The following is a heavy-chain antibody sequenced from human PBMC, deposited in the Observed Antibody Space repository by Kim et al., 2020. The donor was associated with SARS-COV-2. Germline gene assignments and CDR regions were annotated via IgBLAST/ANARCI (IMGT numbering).Heavy chain of an antibody. V-gene: IGHV3-43*02. CDR1: GFTFDDYA. CDR3: AKEGEDLAVAGTSYFDY. CDR2: ISGDGGST. Sequence: GGSLRLSCAASGFTFDDYAMHWVRQAPGKGLEWVSFISGDGGSTYYADSVKGRFTISRDNSKNSLYLQMNSLRTEDTALYYCAKEGEDLAVAGTSYFDYWGQGTLVTVSS. J-gene: IGHJ4*02. D-gene: IGHD6-19*01.